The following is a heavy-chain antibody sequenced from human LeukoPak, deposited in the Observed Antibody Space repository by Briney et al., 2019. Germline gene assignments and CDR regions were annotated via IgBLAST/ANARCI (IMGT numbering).Heavy chain of an antibody. CDR3: ARDAEGGIVVVILDY. J-gene: IGHJ4*02. CDR1: GFTFSSYA. Sequence: GGSLRLSCAASGFTFSSYAMHWVRQAPGKGLEWWAVISYDGSNKYYADSVKGRFTISRDNSKNTLYLQMNSLRAEDTAVYYCARDAEGGIVVVILDYWGQGTLVTVSS. D-gene: IGHD3-22*01. V-gene: IGHV3-30-3*01. CDR2: ISYDGSNK.